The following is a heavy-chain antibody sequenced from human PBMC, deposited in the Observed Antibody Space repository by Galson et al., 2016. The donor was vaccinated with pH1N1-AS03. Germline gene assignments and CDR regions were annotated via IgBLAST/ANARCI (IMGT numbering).Heavy chain of an antibody. CDR3: AKDMKPDGVYDLDY. V-gene: IGHV3-23*01. Sequence: SLRLSCAASGFTFSTYSMNWVRQAPGKGLEWVSGIWGNGDSTYYADCVKGRFTISRDNSKNTLYLQMNSLRADDTAVYYCAKDMKPDGVYDLDYWGQGTLVTVSS. CDR2: IWGNGDST. J-gene: IGHJ4*02. CDR1: GFTFSTYS. D-gene: IGHD5/OR15-5a*01.